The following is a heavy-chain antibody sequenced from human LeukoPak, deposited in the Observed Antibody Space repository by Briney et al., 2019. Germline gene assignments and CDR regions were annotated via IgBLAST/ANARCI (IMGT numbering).Heavy chain of an antibody. V-gene: IGHV4-34*01. CDR1: GGSFSGYY. CDR2: INHSGST. J-gene: IGHJ6*02. Sequence: TSETLSLTCAVYGGSFSGYYWSWIRQPPGKGLEWIGEINHSGSTNYNPSLKSRVTISVDTSKNQFSLKLSSVTAADTAVYYCARGWGTVVRGVIAYYYYYYGMDVWGQGTTVTVSS. D-gene: IGHD3-10*01. CDR3: ARGWGTVVRGVIAYYYYYYGMDV.